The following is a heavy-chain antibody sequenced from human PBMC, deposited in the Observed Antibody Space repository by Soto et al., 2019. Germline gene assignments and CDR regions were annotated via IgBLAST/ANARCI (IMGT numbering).Heavy chain of an antibody. J-gene: IGHJ5*02. CDR3: ARDNPYTNSFGNWFDP. CDR2: IIPVFGTV. CDR1: GGTFSNYA. D-gene: IGHD6-13*01. V-gene: IGHV1-69*01. Sequence: QVRLVQSGAEVKKPGSSVKVSCTASGGTFSNYAITWLRLAPGQGLEWVGGIIPVFGTVNYAQKFQGRVTITADESTSTDYREMNRLRSEDTAVYYCARDNPYTNSFGNWFDPSGQGTLV.